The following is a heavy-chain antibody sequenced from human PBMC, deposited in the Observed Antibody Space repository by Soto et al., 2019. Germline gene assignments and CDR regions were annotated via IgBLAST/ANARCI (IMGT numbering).Heavy chain of an antibody. J-gene: IGHJ5*02. Sequence: ASVKVSCKTSGGTFSRHAINWVRQAPGQRLEWMGWINPDNGNTKSSQKFQDRVIITRDTSASTAYMDLSSLRSEDTAVYYCARGIATGQLDPWGQGTLVTVSS. CDR1: GGTFSRHA. CDR2: INPDNGNT. CDR3: ARGIATGQLDP. D-gene: IGHD2-15*01. V-gene: IGHV1-3*01.